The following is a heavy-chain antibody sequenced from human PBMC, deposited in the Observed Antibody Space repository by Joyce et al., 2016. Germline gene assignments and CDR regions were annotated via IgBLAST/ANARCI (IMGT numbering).Heavy chain of an antibody. J-gene: IGHJ4*02. CDR3: ATHRPGYGDYSV. CDR2: VIPIYGTA. D-gene: IGHD4-17*01. Sequence: KSGAEVKVSCKASGGNFGSYLLSWVRQAPGQGLEWMGGVIPIYGTANYAQKFQGRVTITADESAITAYMDLSSLRSEDTAVYYCATHRPGYGDYSVWGQGTLVTVSS. V-gene: IGHV1-69*01. CDR1: GGNFGSYL.